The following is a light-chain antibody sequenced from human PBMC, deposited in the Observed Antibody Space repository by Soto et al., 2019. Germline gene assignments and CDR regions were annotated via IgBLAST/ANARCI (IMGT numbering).Light chain of an antibody. CDR3: QQYGASPLT. J-gene: IGKJ1*01. V-gene: IGKV3-20*01. CDR2: GAS. Sequence: DIVMTQSPGTLSLSPGERATLSCRASQTITSNNLAWYQQKPGQSPRLLIYGASSRATGIPDRFRGSGSGTDFTLTISRLEPEDFAVYYCQQYGASPLTFGQGTKVEI. CDR1: QTITSNN.